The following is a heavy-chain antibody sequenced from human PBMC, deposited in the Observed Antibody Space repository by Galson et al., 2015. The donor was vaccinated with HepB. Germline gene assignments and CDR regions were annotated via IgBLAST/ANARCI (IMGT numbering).Heavy chain of an antibody. CDR2: SNTDASST. J-gene: IGHJ6*02. CDR1: GVSFNNYW. Sequence: SLRLSCAASGVSFNNYWMHWVRQAPGKGLMWVSRSNTDASSTMYADSVRGRFTVARDNAKNTLYLQMNSLRAEDTAVYYCARRGIYYSGLVYSYGLDVWGQGTTVTVSS. V-gene: IGHV3-74*03. D-gene: IGHD3-22*01. CDR3: ARRGIYYSGLVYSYGLDV.